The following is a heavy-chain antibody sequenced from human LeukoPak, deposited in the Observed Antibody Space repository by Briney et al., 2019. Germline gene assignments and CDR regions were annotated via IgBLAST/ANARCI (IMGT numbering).Heavy chain of an antibody. CDR3: ARRGIAAAGTADWFDP. V-gene: IGHV5-51*01. J-gene: IGHJ5*02. Sequence: GESLQISCKGSGYSFTNYWIGWVRQMPGKGLEWMGIIYPGDSDTRYSPSFQGQVTISADKSISTAYLQWSSLKASDTAMYYCARRGIAAAGTADWFDPWGQGTLVTVSS. CDR1: GYSFTNYW. CDR2: IYPGDSDT. D-gene: IGHD6-13*01.